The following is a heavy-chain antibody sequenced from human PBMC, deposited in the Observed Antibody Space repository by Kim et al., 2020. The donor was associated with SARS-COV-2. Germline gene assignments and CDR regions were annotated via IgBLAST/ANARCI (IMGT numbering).Heavy chain of an antibody. CDR1: GFTFSSYG. CDR2: ISYDGSNK. Sequence: GGSLRLSCAASGFTFSSYGMHWVRQAPGKGLEWVAVISYDGSNKYYADSVKGRFTISRDNSKNTLYLQMNSLRAEDTAVYYCAKDMWQWLAHYYYYYGMDVWGQGTTVTVSS. V-gene: IGHV3-30*18. D-gene: IGHD6-19*01. J-gene: IGHJ6*02. CDR3: AKDMWQWLAHYYYYYGMDV.